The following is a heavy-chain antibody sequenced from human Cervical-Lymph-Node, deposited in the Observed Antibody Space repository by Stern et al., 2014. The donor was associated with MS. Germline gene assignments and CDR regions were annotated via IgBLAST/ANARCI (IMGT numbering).Heavy chain of an antibody. J-gene: IGHJ6*02. V-gene: IGHV1-69*17. CDR3: ARDLAPVLRFLVAMDV. Sequence: QVQLVESGAEVKKPGSSVKVSCKASGGTFSSYAISWVRQAPGQGLEWMGGIIPIFGIANYAQNFQGRVTISADKSTSRAYMELSSLRSEDTAVYYCARDLAPVLRFLVAMDVWGQGTAVTVSS. CDR2: IIPIFGIA. CDR1: GGTFSSYA. D-gene: IGHD3-3*01.